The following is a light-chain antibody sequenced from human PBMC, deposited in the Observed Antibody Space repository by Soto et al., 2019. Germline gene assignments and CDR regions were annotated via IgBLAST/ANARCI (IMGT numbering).Light chain of an antibody. Sequence: EMVMTQSPATLSVSPGERATLSCRASQSVSSNLAWYQQKPGQAPRLLIYGASTRATGIPARFSGSGSGTEFSLTISSLQSEDFAVYYCQQYNNWPPHTFGGGTKV. CDR2: GAS. V-gene: IGKV3-15*01. CDR1: QSVSSN. CDR3: QQYNNWPPHT. J-gene: IGKJ4*01.